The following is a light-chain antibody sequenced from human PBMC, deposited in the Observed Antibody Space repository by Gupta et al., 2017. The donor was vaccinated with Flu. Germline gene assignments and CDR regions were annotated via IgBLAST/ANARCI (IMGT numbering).Light chain of an antibody. J-gene: IGLJ1*01. CDR1: RSDVGGYNY. CDR3: CSYAGTSTYV. V-gene: IGLV2-11*01. CDR2: DVN. Sequence: QSALPQPRSVSGSAGASVPTPRTGTRSDVGGYNYVPWYQQCPGKAPKFMIYDVNTRASGVPDRFSGSKSGNTASLTISGLQAEDEADYYCCSYAGTSTYVFGTGTEVTVL.